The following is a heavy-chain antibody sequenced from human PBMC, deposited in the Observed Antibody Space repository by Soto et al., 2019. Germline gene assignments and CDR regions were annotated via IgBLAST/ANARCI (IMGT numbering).Heavy chain of an antibody. D-gene: IGHD3-10*01. Sequence: SETLSLTCAVYGGSFSGYYWTWIRQPPGTGLEWIGEINHSGSTNYNPSLKSRVTISVDTSKNQFSLKLTSVTAADTAVYYCARVLVRGVAPFYHYYGMDGWGQGTTVTVSS. J-gene: IGHJ6*02. CDR1: GGSFSGYY. V-gene: IGHV4-34*01. CDR3: ARVLVRGVAPFYHYYGMDG. CDR2: INHSGST.